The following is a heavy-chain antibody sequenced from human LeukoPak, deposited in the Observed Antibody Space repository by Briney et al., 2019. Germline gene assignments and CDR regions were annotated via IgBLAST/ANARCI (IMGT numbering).Heavy chain of an antibody. V-gene: IGHV4-34*01. CDR1: GGSFSGYY. D-gene: IGHD6-19*01. CDR2: MNHSGST. CDR3: ARRIAVAPYHFDY. J-gene: IGHJ4*02. Sequence: PSETLSLTCAVYGGSFSGYYWSWIRQPPGKGLEWIGEMNHSGSTNYNPSLKSRVTISVDTSKNQFSLKLSSVTAADTAVYYCARRIAVAPYHFDYWGQGTLVTVSS.